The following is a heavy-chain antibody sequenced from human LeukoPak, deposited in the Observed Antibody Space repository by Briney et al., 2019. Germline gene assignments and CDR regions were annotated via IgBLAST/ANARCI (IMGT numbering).Heavy chain of an antibody. V-gene: IGHV4-34*01. J-gene: IGHJ4*02. Sequence: PSETLSLTCAVYGGSFSDYYWSWIRQPPGKGLEWIGEINHSGSTNYNPSLKSRVTISVDTSKNQFSLKLSSVTAADTAIYYCARRGGGYYDSSGYYYPPPFDYWGQGTLVTVSS. CDR1: GGSFSDYY. D-gene: IGHD3-22*01. CDR2: INHSGST. CDR3: ARRGGGYYDSSGYYYPPPFDY.